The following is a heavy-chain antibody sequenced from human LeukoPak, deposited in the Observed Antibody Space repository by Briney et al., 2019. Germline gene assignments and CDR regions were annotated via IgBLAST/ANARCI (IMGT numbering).Heavy chain of an antibody. J-gene: IGHJ4*02. V-gene: IGHV3-7*03. D-gene: IGHD6-6*01. CDR2: INHNGNVN. Sequence: PGGSLRLSCAASGFTFSSYWMNWARQAPGKGLEWVASINHNGNVNYYVDSVKGRFTISRDNAKNSLYLQMSSLRAEDTAVYYCARLTQLARGRYWGQGTLVTVSS. CDR3: ARLTQLARGRY. CDR1: GFTFSSYW.